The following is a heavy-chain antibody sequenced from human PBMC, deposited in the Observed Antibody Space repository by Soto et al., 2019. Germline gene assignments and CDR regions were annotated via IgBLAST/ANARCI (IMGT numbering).Heavy chain of an antibody. J-gene: IGHJ4*02. CDR2: ISWNSGTI. Sequence: EVQLVESGGGLVQPGRSLRLSCAASGFTFQNYAMHWVRQAPGKGLEWVSGISWNSGTIGYADSVKGRFIISRDNAKNTLYLQMNSLRAEDTALYYCAKDKLYSNYESYFDNWGRGTRVTVSS. CDR3: AKDKLYSNYESYFDN. V-gene: IGHV3-9*01. D-gene: IGHD4-4*01. CDR1: GFTFQNYA.